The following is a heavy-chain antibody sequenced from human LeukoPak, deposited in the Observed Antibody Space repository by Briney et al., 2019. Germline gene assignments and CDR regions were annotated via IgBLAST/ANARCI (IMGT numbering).Heavy chain of an antibody. Sequence: GRSLRLSCAASGFTFDDYAMHWVRQAPGKGLEWVSGISWNSGSIGYADSVKGRFTISRDNAKNSLYLQMNSLRAEDTALYYCAKDVHRSSWFYFDYWGQGTLVTVSS. J-gene: IGHJ4*02. CDR1: GFTFDDYA. CDR3: AKDVHRSSWFYFDY. V-gene: IGHV3-9*01. D-gene: IGHD6-13*01. CDR2: ISWNSGSI.